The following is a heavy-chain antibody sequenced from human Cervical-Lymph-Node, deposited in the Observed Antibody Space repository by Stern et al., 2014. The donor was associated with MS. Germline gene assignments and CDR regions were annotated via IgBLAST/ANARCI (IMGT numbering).Heavy chain of an antibody. CDR3: ARHDYGGYVSYYYGLDV. Sequence: VQLVQSEAEVEKPGESLKISCQGSGYTFTTYWIAWVRQMPGKGLEWMGSIYPGDSDTKYSPSFRGQVTISADKSTSTAFLQWSSLKASDTGMYYCARHDYGGYVSYYYGLDVWAQGTTVTVSS. CDR2: IYPGDSDT. J-gene: IGHJ6*02. D-gene: IGHD4-17*01. V-gene: IGHV5-51*01. CDR1: GYTFTTYW.